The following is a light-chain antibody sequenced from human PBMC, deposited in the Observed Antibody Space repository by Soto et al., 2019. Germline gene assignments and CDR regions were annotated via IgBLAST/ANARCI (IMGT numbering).Light chain of an antibody. J-gene: IGKJ5*01. CDR2: AAA. CDR3: QQSYNTHIT. CDR1: QSISNY. Sequence: DIQMTQSPSSLSASLGDRVTITCRASQSISNYLNWYQQKPGKAPNLLIYAAANLRIGVPSRFGCSGSGTDCTDTTSSLHPEDFAADYCQQSYNTHITFGQGTRLEI. V-gene: IGKV1-39*01.